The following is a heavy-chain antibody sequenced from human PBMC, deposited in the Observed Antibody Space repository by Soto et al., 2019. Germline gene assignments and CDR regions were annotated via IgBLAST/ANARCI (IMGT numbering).Heavy chain of an antibody. CDR1: GFTFSSYA. D-gene: IGHD1-7*01. Sequence: PGGSLRLSCAASGFTFSSYAMSWVRQAPGKGLEWVSAISGSGGSTYYADSVKGRFTISRDNSKNTLYLQMNSLRAEDTAVYYCAQCITGTTSAFDIWGQGTMVTVSS. CDR3: AQCITGTTSAFDI. V-gene: IGHV3-23*01. CDR2: ISGSGGST. J-gene: IGHJ3*02.